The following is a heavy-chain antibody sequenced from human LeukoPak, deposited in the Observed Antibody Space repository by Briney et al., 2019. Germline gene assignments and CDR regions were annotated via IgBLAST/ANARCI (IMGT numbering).Heavy chain of an antibody. J-gene: IGHJ4*02. CDR2: ISSSSSYI. CDR1: GFTFSSYS. V-gene: IGHV3-21*01. CDR3: ARSSMIVVVIDY. Sequence: GGSLRLSCAASGFTFSSYSMNWVRQAPGKGLEWVSSISSSSSYIYYADSVKGRFTISRDNAKNSLYLQMNSLRAEDTAVYYCARSSMIVVVIDYWGQGTLVTVSS. D-gene: IGHD3-22*01.